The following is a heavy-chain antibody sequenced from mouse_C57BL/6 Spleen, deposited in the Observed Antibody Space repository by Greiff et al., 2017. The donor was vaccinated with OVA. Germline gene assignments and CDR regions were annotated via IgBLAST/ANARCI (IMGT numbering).Heavy chain of an antibody. D-gene: IGHD2-4*01. CDR3: ARHRGYDYDENYFDY. CDR2: IWSDGST. CDR1: GFSLTSYG. Sequence: LQESGPGLVALSQSLSITCTVSGFSLTSYGVHWVRQPPGKGLEWLVVIWSDGSTTYNSALKSRLSISKDNSKSQVFLKMNSLQTDDTAMYYCARHRGYDYDENYFDYWGQGTTLTVSS. V-gene: IGHV2-6-1*01. J-gene: IGHJ2*01.